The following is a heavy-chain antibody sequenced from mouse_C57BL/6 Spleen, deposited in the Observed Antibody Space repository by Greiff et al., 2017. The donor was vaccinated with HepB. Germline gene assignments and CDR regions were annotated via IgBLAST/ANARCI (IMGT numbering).Heavy chain of an antibody. CDR2: IYPGDGDT. Sequence: VKLQESGPELVKPGASVKISCKASGYAFSSSWMNWVKQRPGKGLEWIGRIYPGDGDTTYNGKFKGKATLTADKSSSTAYMQLSSLTSEDSSVYFCAREREVYYDYDVGFHFDYWGQGTTLTVSS. CDR1: GYAFSSSW. J-gene: IGHJ2*01. D-gene: IGHD2-4*01. V-gene: IGHV1-82*01. CDR3: AREREVYYDYDVGFHFDY.